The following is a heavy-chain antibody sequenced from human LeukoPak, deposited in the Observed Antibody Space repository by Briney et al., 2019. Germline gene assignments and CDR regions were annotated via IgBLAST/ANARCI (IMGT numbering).Heavy chain of an antibody. CDR2: INWNGGRT. J-gene: IGHJ4*02. Sequence: GESLRLSCAASGFTFDDYGMSWVRQAPGKGLEWVSGINWNGGRTGYADSVKGRFTISRDNAKNSLYLQMNSLRAEDTAVYYCAKDTHIVVVTAVDYWGQGTLVTVSS. D-gene: IGHD2-21*02. CDR3: AKDTHIVVVTAVDY. V-gene: IGHV3-20*04. CDR1: GFTFDDYG.